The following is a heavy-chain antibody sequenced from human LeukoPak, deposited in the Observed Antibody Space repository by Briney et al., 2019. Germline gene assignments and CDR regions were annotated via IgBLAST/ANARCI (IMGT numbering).Heavy chain of an antibody. Sequence: ASVKVSCKASGYTFTGYYMHWVRQAPGQGLEWMGWINPNSGGTNYAQKFQGRVTMTRDTSISTAYMELSRLRSDDTAVYYCARVRNLRRFFQGDYFDYWGQGTLVTVSS. CDR3: ARVRNLRRFFQGDYFDY. V-gene: IGHV1-2*02. CDR2: INPNSGGT. J-gene: IGHJ4*02. D-gene: IGHD3-3*01. CDR1: GYTFTGYY.